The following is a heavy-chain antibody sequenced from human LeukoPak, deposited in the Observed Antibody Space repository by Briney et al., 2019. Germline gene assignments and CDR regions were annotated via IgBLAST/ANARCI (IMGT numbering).Heavy chain of an antibody. D-gene: IGHD6-19*01. V-gene: IGHV3-21*01. CDR1: GFTFSSYS. CDR2: ISSSSSYI. CDR3: AKAGSDSSGWYPAFDY. Sequence: PGGSLRLSCAASGFTFSSYSMNWVRQAPGKGPEWVSSISSSSSYIYYADSVKGRFTISRDNAKNSLYLQMNSLRAEDTAVYYCAKAGSDSSGWYPAFDYWGQGTLVTVSS. J-gene: IGHJ4*02.